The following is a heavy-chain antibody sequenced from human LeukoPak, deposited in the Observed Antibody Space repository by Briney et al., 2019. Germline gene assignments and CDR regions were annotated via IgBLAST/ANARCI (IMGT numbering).Heavy chain of an antibody. CDR2: IYYSWST. V-gene: IGHV4-59*01. D-gene: IGHD5-12*01. CDR3: ARLYSGYGAYYYYYGMDV. CDR1: GGSISSYY. Sequence: SETLSLTCTVSGGSISSYYWSWIRQPPGKGLEGIGYIYYSWSTNYNPSLKSRLTISVDTSKNQFSLKLSSVTAADTAVYYCARLYSGYGAYYYYYGMDVWGKGTTVTVSS. J-gene: IGHJ6*04.